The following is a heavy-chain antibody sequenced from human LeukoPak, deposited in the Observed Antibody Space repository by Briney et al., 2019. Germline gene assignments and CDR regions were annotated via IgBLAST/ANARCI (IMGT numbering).Heavy chain of an antibody. CDR3: ARGRAVAGKTYYFDY. D-gene: IGHD6-19*01. CDR2: IIPILGIA. V-gene: IGHV1-69*04. J-gene: IGHJ4*02. CDR1: GGTFSSYA. Sequence: ASVKVSCKAPGGTFSSYAISWVRQAPGQGLEWMGRIIPILGIANYAQKFQGRVTITADKSTSTAYMELSSLRSEDTAVYYCARGRAVAGKTYYFDYWGQGTLVTVSS.